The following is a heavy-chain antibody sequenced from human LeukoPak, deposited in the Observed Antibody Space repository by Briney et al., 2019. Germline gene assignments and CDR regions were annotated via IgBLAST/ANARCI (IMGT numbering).Heavy chain of an antibody. V-gene: IGHV4-38-2*02. D-gene: IGHD1-26*01. CDR1: GYSISSGYY. CDR3: ARRYGSYFNWFDP. J-gene: IGHJ5*02. Sequence: SETLSLTCTVSGYSISSGYYWGWIRQPPGKGLEWIGEINHSGSTNYNPSLKSRVTISVDTSKNQFSLKLSSVTAADTAVYYCARRYGSYFNWFDPWGQGTLVTVSS. CDR2: INHSGST.